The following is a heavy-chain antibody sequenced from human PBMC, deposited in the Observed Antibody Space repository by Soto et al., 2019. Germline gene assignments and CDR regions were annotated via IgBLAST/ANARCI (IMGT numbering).Heavy chain of an antibody. Sequence: PSETLSLTCTVSGGSISSYYWSWIRQPPGKGLEWIGYIHYSGSTKYNPSLMSRVIISVDTSKNQFSLKLSSVTAADTAVYYCARVKPDGDSYYWGQGTLVTVSS. CDR2: IHYSGST. CDR1: GGSISSYY. J-gene: IGHJ4*02. V-gene: IGHV4-59*01. CDR3: ARVKPDGDSYY.